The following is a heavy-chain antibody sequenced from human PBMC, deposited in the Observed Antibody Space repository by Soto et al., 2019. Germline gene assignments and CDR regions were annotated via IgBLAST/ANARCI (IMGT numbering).Heavy chain of an antibody. Sequence: GGSLRLSCAASGFTFSSYAMSWVRQAPGKGLEWVSAISGSGGSTYYADPVKGWFTISRDNSKNTLYLQMNSLRAEDTAVYYCAKDSYSSSPGNRFDPWGQGTLVTVSS. CDR3: AKDSYSSSPGNRFDP. D-gene: IGHD6-6*01. V-gene: IGHV3-23*01. J-gene: IGHJ5*02. CDR1: GFTFSSYA. CDR2: ISGSGGST.